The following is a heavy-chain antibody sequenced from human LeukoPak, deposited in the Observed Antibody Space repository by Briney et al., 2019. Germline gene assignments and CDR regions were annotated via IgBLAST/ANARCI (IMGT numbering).Heavy chain of an antibody. CDR1: GFTFSKNW. CDR3: ARTTYGDY. CDR2: IKEDGSEK. Sequence: QTGGSLRLSCAASGFTFSKNWMTWVRQAPSKGPEWVAAIKEDGSEKYYVDSVKGRFTISRDNAKNSLYLQMSSLRAEDTAVYFCARTTYGDYWGQGALVTVSS. J-gene: IGHJ4*02. D-gene: IGHD1-1*01. V-gene: IGHV3-7*02.